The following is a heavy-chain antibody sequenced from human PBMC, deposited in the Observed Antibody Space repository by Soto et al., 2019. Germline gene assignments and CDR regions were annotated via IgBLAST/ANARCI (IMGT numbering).Heavy chain of an antibody. CDR3: WGVVVVSAATNNWFDP. Sequence: GASVKVSCKASGYTFTSYAMHWVRQAPGQRLEWMGWINAGNGNTKYSQKFQGRVTITRDTSASTAYMELSSLRSEDTAVYYCWGVVVVSAATNNWFDPWGQGTLVTVSS. CDR2: INAGNGNT. D-gene: IGHD2-2*01. J-gene: IGHJ5*02. V-gene: IGHV1-3*01. CDR1: GYTFTSYA.